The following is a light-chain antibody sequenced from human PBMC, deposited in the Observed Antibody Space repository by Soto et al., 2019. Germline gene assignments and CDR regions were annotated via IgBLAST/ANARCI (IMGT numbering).Light chain of an antibody. Sequence: QSVLTQPPSMSAAPGQKVPISCSGSSSNIGDNFVSWYQHLPGTAPKLLIFDNSQRPSEIPDRFVGSKSGTIATLAITGPQTGDEAVYYCATWDSKLSAVVFGGGTKLTVL. CDR2: DNS. CDR1: SSNIGDNF. V-gene: IGLV1-51*01. J-gene: IGLJ2*01. CDR3: ATWDSKLSAVV.